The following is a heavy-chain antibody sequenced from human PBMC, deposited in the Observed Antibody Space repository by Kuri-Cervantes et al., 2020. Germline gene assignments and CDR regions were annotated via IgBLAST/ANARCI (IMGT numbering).Heavy chain of an antibody. CDR1: GFTFSSYA. J-gene: IGHJ4*02. Sequence: GESLKISCAASGFTFSSYAMHWVRQAPGKGLEWVAVISYDGSNKYYADSVKGRFTISRDNSKNTLYLQMNSLRAEDTAVYYCATFPKWGFDYWGQGTLVTVSS. D-gene: IGHD1-26*01. CDR2: ISYDGSNK. V-gene: IGHV3-30-3*01. CDR3: ATFPKWGFDY.